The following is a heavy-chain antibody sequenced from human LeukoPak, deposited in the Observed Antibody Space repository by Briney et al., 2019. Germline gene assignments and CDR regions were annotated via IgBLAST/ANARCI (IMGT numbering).Heavy chain of an antibody. CDR1: GRSISSSSYY. CDR2: IYYSGST. V-gene: IGHV4-39*01. CDR3: AIGYCSGGSCSFDY. Sequence: SETLSLTCTVTGRSISSSSYYWGWIRQPPGKGLEWIGSIYYSGSTYYNPFLKSRVTISVDTSKNQFSLKLSSVTAADTAVYYCAIGYCSGGSCSFDYWGQGTLVTVSS. J-gene: IGHJ4*02. D-gene: IGHD2-15*01.